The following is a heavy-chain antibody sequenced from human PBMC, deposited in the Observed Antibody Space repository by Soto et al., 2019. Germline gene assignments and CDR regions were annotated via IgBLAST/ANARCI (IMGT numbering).Heavy chain of an antibody. V-gene: IGHV2-5*02. D-gene: IGHD6-19*01. J-gene: IGHJ4*02. Sequence: QITLKESGPTLVKPTQTLTLTCTFSGFSLTSNAVGVGWFRQPPGKALEWLALIYWDDDNHYSPSLKSRLTFTKGTPKNQVVLIMTNMAPVDTATYYCAHGSGWLFDFWGQGTLVTVSS. CDR3: AHGSGWLFDF. CDR2: IYWDDDN. CDR1: GFSLTSNAVG.